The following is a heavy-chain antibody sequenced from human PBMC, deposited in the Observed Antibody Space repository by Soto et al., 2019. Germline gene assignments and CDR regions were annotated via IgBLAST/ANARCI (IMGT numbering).Heavy chain of an antibody. V-gene: IGHV1-3*01. CDR1: GYTFTSYA. J-gene: IGHJ5*02. CDR3: ARGYGGPIGWFDP. Sequence: QVQLVQSGAEVKKPGASVKVSCKASGYTFTSYAMHCVRQAPGQRLEWMGWINAGNGNTKYSQKFQGRVTITRDTSASTAYMELSSLRSEYTAVYYCARGYGGPIGWFDPWGQGTLVTVSS. D-gene: IGHD3-16*01. CDR2: INAGNGNT.